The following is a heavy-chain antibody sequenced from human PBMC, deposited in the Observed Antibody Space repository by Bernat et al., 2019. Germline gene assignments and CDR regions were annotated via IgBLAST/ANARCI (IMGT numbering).Heavy chain of an antibody. CDR3: ARGYSGYDLHWFDP. J-gene: IGHJ5*02. V-gene: IGHV4-59*01. CDR1: GGSISSYY. CDR2: IYYSGST. D-gene: IGHD5-12*01. Sequence: QVQLQESGPGLVKPSETLSLTCTVSGGSISSYYWSWIRQPPGKGLEWIGYIYYSGSTNYNPSLKSRVTISVDTSKNQFSLKLSSVTAADTAVYYCARGYSGYDLHWFDPWGQGTLVTVSS.